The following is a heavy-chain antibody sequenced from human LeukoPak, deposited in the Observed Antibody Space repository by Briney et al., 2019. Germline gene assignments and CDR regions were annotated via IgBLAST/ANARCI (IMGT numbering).Heavy chain of an antibody. J-gene: IGHJ4*02. CDR3: ARVLSPGCTSCPEGY. D-gene: IGHD2-2*01. CDR2: IKQDGSEK. CDR1: GFTFSSYW. Sequence: GGSLRLSCAASGFTFSSYWMSWVRQAPGEGLEWVANIKQDGSEKYYVDSVKGRFTISRDNAKNSLYLQMNSLRAEDTAVYYCARVLSPGCTSCPEGYWGQGTLVTVPS. V-gene: IGHV3-7*01.